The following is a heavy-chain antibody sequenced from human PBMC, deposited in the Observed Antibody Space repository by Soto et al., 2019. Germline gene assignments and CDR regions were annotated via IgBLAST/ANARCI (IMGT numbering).Heavy chain of an antibody. D-gene: IGHD3-22*01. Sequence: SLRLSCAASGFTFSSYGMHWVRQAPGKGLEWVAVISYDGSNKYQADSVKGRFTISRDNSKNTLYLQMNSLRAEETAVYYCAKGYYDSSGSYGMDVWGQGTTVTVSS. V-gene: IGHV3-30*18. CDR2: ISYDGSNK. J-gene: IGHJ6*02. CDR1: GFTFSSYG. CDR3: AKGYYDSSGSYGMDV.